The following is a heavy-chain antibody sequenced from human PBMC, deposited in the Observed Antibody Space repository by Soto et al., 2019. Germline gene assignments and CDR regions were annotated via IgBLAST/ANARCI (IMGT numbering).Heavy chain of an antibody. CDR2: IYYSGSA. CDR1: GGSINRNKFN. V-gene: IGHV4-61*05. D-gene: IGHD4-17*01. Sequence: SETLSLTCTVSGGSINRNKFNWAWLRQPPGQGLEWIGYIYYSGSANYNPSLKSRVTISVDTSKNQFSLKLSSVTAADTAVYYCARQTTVTPHYYYYYYMDVWGKGTTVTVSS. J-gene: IGHJ6*03. CDR3: ARQTTVTPHYYYYYYMDV.